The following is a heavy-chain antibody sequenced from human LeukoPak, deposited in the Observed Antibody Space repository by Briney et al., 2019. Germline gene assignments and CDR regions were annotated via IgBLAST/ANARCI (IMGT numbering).Heavy chain of an antibody. V-gene: IGHV1-69*05. D-gene: IGHD3-22*01. J-gene: IGHJ3*02. CDR3: ARGVTMIVEDAFDI. CDR2: IIPIFGTA. Sequence: SVKVSCKASGGTFSSYAISWVRQAPGQGLEWMGGIIPIFGTANYAQKFQGRVTITTDESTSTAYMELSSLRSEDTAVYYCARGVTMIVEDAFDIWGQGIMVTVSS. CDR1: GGTFSSYA.